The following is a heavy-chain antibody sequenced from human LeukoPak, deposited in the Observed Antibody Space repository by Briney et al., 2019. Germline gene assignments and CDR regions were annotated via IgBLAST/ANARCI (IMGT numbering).Heavy chain of an antibody. CDR1: GGSISSGSYY. D-gene: IGHD6-25*01. CDR3: ARGVRLSGFDY. V-gene: IGHV4-61*02. CDR2: IYTSGST. J-gene: IGHJ4*02. Sequence: PSETLSLTCTVSGGSISSGSYYWSWIRQPAGKGLEWIGRIYTSGSTNYNPSLKSRVTISVDTSKNQFSLKLSSVTAEDTAVYYCARGVRLSGFDYWGQGTLVTVSS.